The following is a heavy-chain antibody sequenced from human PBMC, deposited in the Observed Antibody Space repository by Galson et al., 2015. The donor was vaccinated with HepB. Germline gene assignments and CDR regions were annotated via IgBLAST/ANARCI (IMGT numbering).Heavy chain of an antibody. V-gene: IGHV1-69*04. Sequence: SVKVSCKASGGTFSSYAISWVRQAPGQGLEWMGRIIPILGIANYAQKSQGRVTITADKSTSTAYMELSSLRSEDTAVYYCARDQSHSSSWYEWYFDLWGRGTLVTVSS. J-gene: IGHJ2*01. D-gene: IGHD6-13*01. CDR1: GGTFSSYA. CDR3: ARDQSHSSSWYEWYFDL. CDR2: IIPILGIA.